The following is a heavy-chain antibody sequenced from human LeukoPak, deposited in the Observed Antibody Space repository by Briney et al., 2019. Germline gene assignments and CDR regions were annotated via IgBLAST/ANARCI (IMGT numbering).Heavy chain of an antibody. D-gene: IGHD6-6*01. CDR3: AKGGNTPGRPFDF. Sequence: ASVKVSCKASGYNFNDYYTHWVRQAPGQGLEWMGWIDPYGGGTNYAQKFQGRVTMTRDTSISTAYMEVTSLRSDDTAVYYCAKGGNTPGRPFDFWGQGTLVTVSS. CDR2: IDPYGGGT. CDR1: GYNFNDYY. V-gene: IGHV1-2*02. J-gene: IGHJ4*02.